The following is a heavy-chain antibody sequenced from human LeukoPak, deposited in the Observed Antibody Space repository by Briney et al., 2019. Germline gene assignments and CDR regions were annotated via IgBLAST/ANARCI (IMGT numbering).Heavy chain of an antibody. V-gene: IGHV4-59*12. D-gene: IGHD5-18*01. CDR3: ARDKRHSYGKYFDP. Sequence: SETLSLTCSLSGDTLSTYYWNWIRQTPGRGLEWIGHISLGNTEYNPSFKSRVTISVDTSKNEFYLRLTSVTAADTALYFCARDKRHSYGKYFDPWSQGTLVSVSS. J-gene: IGHJ4*02. CDR1: GDTLSTYY. CDR2: ISLGNT.